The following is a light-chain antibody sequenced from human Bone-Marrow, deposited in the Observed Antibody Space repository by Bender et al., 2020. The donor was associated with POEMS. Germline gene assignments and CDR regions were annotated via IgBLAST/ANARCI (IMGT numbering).Light chain of an antibody. Sequence: QSALTQPSSVSGSPGQSITLFCSGTTSDVGKYNHVSWYLQRPGEVPKLLIYETYGRPSGVSDRFVGSKSGNTASLTISGLQPEDEADYYCCSYAGSGTYVFGTGTKVTVL. CDR1: TSDVGKYNH. J-gene: IGLJ1*01. CDR3: CSYAGSGTYV. V-gene: IGLV2-23*01. CDR2: ETY.